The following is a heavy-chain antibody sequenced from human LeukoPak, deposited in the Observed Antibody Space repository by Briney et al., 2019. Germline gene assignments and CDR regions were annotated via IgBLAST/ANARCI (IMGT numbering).Heavy chain of an antibody. Sequence: ASVKVSCKASGYTFTGYYMHWVRQAPGQGLEWMGWINPNSGGTNYAQKFQGRVTMTRNTSISTANMELSSLRSEDTAVYYCAHPGSGSYYSGMDVWGQGTTVTVSS. CDR3: AHPGSGSYYSGMDV. CDR2: INPNSGGT. V-gene: IGHV1-2*02. CDR1: GYTFTGYY. J-gene: IGHJ6*02. D-gene: IGHD3-10*01.